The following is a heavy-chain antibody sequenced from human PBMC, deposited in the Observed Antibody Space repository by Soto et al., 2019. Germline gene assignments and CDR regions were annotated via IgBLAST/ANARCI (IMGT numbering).Heavy chain of an antibody. Sequence: QVQLVESGGGVVQPGRSLRLSCAASGFTFRFYPMHWVRQAPGKGLEWVAAISYDGSNEYYTDSVKGRFTISRDNSNNTLYLQMNALRAEDTAVYYCTCVWELREYSDYWGQGTLVTVSS. J-gene: IGHJ4*02. CDR1: GFTFRFYP. V-gene: IGHV3-30-3*01. D-gene: IGHD1-26*01. CDR3: TCVWELREYSDY. CDR2: ISYDGSNE.